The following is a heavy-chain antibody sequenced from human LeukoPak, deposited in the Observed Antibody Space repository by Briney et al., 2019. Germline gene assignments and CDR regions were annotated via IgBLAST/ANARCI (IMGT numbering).Heavy chain of an antibody. D-gene: IGHD2-2*01. J-gene: IGHJ4*02. V-gene: IGHV3-33*08. CDR1: GFTVSSNY. CDR3: ARDDRCSSTSCYLLNY. Sequence: GGSLRLSCAASGFTVSSNYMSWVRQAPGKGLEWVAVIWYDGSNKYYADSVKGRFTISRDNSKNTLYLQMNSLRAEDTAVYYCARDDRCSSTSCYLLNYWGQGTLVTVSS. CDR2: IWYDGSNK.